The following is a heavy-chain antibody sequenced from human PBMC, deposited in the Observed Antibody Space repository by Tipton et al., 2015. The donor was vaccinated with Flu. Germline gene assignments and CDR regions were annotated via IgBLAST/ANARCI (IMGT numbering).Heavy chain of an antibody. V-gene: IGHV3-7*03. Sequence: SLRLSCATSGFTFGSFWMAWVRQAPGKGLEWVANMDLHGSEIYYLPSVRGRFTISRDNAKNSLYLQMNSLRPEDTALYYCAKDFNPGGADYWGQGTLVTVSS. CDR3: AKDFNPGGADY. CDR1: GFTFGSFW. J-gene: IGHJ4*02. D-gene: IGHD3-16*01. CDR2: MDLHGSEI.